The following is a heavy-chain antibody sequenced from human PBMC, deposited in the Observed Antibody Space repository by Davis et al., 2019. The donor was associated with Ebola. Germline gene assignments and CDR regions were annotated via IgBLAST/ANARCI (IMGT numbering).Heavy chain of an antibody. J-gene: IGHJ4*02. Sequence: GGSLRLSCAASGFTFSDYYMTWIRQAPGKGLEWISAISGSGYTIYEADSVKGRFTISRDNSKTTVDLQMNSLRPEDTALYYCAKDARGGYYYADFWGQGTLVTVSS. D-gene: IGHD3-22*01. CDR2: ISGSGYTI. V-gene: IGHV3-11*04. CDR1: GFTFSDYY. CDR3: AKDARGGYYYADF.